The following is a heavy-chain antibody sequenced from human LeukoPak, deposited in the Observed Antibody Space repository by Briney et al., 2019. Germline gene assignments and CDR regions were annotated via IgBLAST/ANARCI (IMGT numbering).Heavy chain of an antibody. D-gene: IGHD3-10*01. Sequence: SETLSLTCTVSGGSISSYYWSWIRQPPGKGLEWIGHINYSGSTKYSPSLRSRVTLSVDTSKNQFSLKVSSVTAADTAVYYCARDLSPVVRASPMGYWGQGTLVTVSS. J-gene: IGHJ4*02. CDR2: INYSGST. CDR1: GGSISSYY. V-gene: IGHV4-59*01. CDR3: ARDLSPVVRASPMGY.